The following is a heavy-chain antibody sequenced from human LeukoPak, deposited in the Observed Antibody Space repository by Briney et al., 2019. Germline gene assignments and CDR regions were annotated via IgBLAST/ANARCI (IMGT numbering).Heavy chain of an antibody. CDR3: ARPNSGGSSWYDAFDI. D-gene: IGHD6-13*01. V-gene: IGHV4-59*01. Sequence: SVTLSLTYTVSVGSISSYYGSWVRQPPGRGLEGLGYIYYSGSTNYNPSLKSRVTISVDTSKNQFSLKQSSVTAADTAVYYCARPNSGGSSWYDAFDIWGQGTMVTVSS. CDR2: IYYSGST. CDR1: VGSISSYY. J-gene: IGHJ3*02.